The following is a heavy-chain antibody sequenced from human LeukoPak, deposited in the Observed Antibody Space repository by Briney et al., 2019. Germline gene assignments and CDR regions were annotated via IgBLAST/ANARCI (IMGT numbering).Heavy chain of an antibody. V-gene: IGHV1-46*01. CDR1: GYTFTSYD. J-gene: IGHJ4*02. CDR2: INPSGGST. CDR3: ARDISPTTPYYFDY. Sequence: ASVKVSCKASGYTFTSYDINWVRQATGQGLEWMGIINPSGGSTSYAQKFQGRVTMTRDTSTSTVYMELSSLRSEDTAVYYCARDISPTTPYYFDYWGQGTLVTVSS. D-gene: IGHD1-14*01.